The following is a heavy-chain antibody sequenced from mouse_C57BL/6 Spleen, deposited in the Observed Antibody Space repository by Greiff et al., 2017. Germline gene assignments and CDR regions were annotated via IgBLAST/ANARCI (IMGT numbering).Heavy chain of an antibody. CDR3: ARYDSSGPYAMDD. D-gene: IGHD3-2*02. Sequence: QVQLQQPGAELVKPGASVKLSCKASGYTFTSYWMQWVKQRPGQGLEWIGEIDPSDSYTNYNQKFKGKATLTVDTSSSTAYMQLSSLTSEDSAVXYCARYDSSGPYAMDDWGQGTSVTVAS. J-gene: IGHJ4*01. CDR1: GYTFTSYW. V-gene: IGHV1-50*01. CDR2: IDPSDSYT.